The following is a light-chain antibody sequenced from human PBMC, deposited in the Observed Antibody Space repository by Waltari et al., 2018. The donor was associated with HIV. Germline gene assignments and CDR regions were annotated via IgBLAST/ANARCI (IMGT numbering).Light chain of an antibody. CDR3: QSYDSSLSGWEV. CDR2: GNS. V-gene: IGLV1-40*01. Sequence: QSVLTQPPSVSGAPGQRVTISCTGSSSNIGAGYAVHWYQQLPGTAPKLLIYGNSNRPSGVPDRFSGSKSGTSASLAITGLQAEDEADYYCQSYDSSLSGWEVFGGGTKLTVL. J-gene: IGLJ2*01. CDR1: SSNIGAGYA.